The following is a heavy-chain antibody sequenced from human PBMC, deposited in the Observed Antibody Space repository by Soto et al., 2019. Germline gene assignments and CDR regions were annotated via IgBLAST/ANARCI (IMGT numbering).Heavy chain of an antibody. CDR1: GGSMSSGDYY. CDR2: IYYSGST. J-gene: IGHJ4*02. Sequence: QVQLQESGPGLVAPSQTLSLTCTVSGGSMSSGDYYWSWIRQPPGKGLEWIGYIYYSGSTYYNPSLQSRVTISVDTSKNQFSLKLRSVTATDTAVYYCARTPTPGDFDYWGQGTLVTVSP. D-gene: IGHD4-17*01. CDR3: ARTPTPGDFDY. V-gene: IGHV4-30-4*08.